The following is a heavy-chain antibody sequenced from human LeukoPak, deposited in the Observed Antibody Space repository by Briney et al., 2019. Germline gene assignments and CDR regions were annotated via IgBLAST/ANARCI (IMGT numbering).Heavy chain of an antibody. CDR3: AKRGIVIRGILVIGYHQEAYHYDY. CDR1: GIILSNYA. CDR2: ISGRGGGT. V-gene: IGHV3-23*01. D-gene: IGHD3-10*01. Sequence: PGGSLRLSCVVSGIILSNYAMTWVRQAPGKGLEWVSYISGRGGGTTYADSVKGRFTISRDTSLNTLYLQMTSLRAEDTAVYFCAKRGIVIRGILVIGYHQEAYHYDYWGQGVLVTVSS. J-gene: IGHJ4*02.